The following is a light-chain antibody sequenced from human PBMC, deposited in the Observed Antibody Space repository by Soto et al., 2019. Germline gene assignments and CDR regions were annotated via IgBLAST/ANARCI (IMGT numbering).Light chain of an antibody. J-gene: IGLJ3*02. CDR2: DVS. CDR1: SSDVGGYNY. CDR3: CSYAGSYSWV. V-gene: IGLV2-11*01. Sequence: QSALTQPRSVSGSPGQSVTISCTGTSSDVGGYNYVSWYQQHPGKAPKLMIYDVSTRPSGVPDRFSDSKSGNTSALNISGLQSEDEADYYCCSYAGSYSWVFGGGTKLTVL.